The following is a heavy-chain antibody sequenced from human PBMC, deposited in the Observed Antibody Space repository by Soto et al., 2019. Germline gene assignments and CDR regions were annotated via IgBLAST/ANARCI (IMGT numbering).Heavy chain of an antibody. D-gene: IGHD2-15*01. Sequence: GGSLRLSCAASGFTFSIYAMTWVRQAPGKGLDWVAAITSSGGRTYYADSVKGRFTISRDHSKNTLYLQMDSLRIDDTAGYYCARYCRTGTGGIYYYGMDVWGHGTTVTVSS. V-gene: IGHV3-23*01. CDR3: ARYCRTGTGGIYYYGMDV. CDR1: GFTFSIYA. J-gene: IGHJ6*02. CDR2: ITSSGGRT.